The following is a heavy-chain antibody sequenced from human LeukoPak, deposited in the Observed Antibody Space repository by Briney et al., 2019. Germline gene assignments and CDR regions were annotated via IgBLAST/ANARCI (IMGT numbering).Heavy chain of an antibody. D-gene: IGHD3-22*01. CDR3: AKGTVIVGYYFDS. CDR2: ISNDGSDK. J-gene: IGHJ4*02. V-gene: IGHV3-30*18. CDR1: GFTFSSYG. Sequence: GGSLGLSCAASGFTFSSYGIHWVRQAPGKGLEWVAVISNDGSDKSYADSVKGRFTISRDNSKNTPYLQMNSLRAEDTAVYFCAKGTVIVGYYFDSWGQGTLVTVSS.